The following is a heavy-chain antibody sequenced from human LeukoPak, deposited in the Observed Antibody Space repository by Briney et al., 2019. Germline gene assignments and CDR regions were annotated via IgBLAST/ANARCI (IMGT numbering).Heavy chain of an antibody. CDR1: GGSISSYY. CDR3: ARLRYGSGSYYTGDFDP. Sequence: SETLSLTCTVSGGSISSYYWSWIRQPAGKGLEWIGRIYTSGSTNYNPSLKSRVTMPVDTSKNQFSLKLSSVTAADTAVYYCARLRYGSGSYYTGDFDPWGQGTLVTVSS. J-gene: IGHJ5*02. CDR2: IYTSGST. D-gene: IGHD3-10*01. V-gene: IGHV4-4*07.